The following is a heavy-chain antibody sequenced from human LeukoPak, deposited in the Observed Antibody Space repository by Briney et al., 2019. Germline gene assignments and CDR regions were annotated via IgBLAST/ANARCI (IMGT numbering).Heavy chain of an antibody. V-gene: IGHV1-69*13. CDR3: AGAVTVTTGPLGY. J-gene: IGHJ4*02. Sequence: ASVKVSCKASGGTFSSYAISWVRQAPGQGLEWMGGIIPIFGTANYAQKFQGRVTITADESTSTAYMELSSLRSEDTAVYYCAGAVTVTTGPLGYWGQGTLVTVSS. CDR1: GGTFSSYA. CDR2: IIPIFGTA. D-gene: IGHD4-17*01.